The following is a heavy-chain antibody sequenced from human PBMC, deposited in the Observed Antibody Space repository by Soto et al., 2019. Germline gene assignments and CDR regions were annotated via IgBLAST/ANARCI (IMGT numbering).Heavy chain of an antibody. CDR2: INSDGSST. Sequence: GGSLRLSCAASGFTFSSYWMHWVRQAPGKGLVWVSRINSDGSSTSYADSVKGRFTISRDNAKNTLYLQMNSLRAEDTAVYYCATSGVSSGYYYYYYGMDVWGQGTTVTVSS. V-gene: IGHV3-74*01. CDR3: ATSGVSSGYYYYYYGMDV. D-gene: IGHD3-22*01. J-gene: IGHJ6*02. CDR1: GFTFSSYW.